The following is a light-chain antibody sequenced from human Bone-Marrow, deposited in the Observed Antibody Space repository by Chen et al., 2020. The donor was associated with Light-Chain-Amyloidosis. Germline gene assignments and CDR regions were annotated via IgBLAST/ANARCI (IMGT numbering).Light chain of an antibody. CDR2: EDS. J-gene: IGLJ3*02. V-gene: IGLV3-21*02. CDR3: QVWDGNTDRGV. Sequence: SFVLTQPPSVSVAPGQTARVTCGGNNIGFKTVHWYRQRPGQAPVVVLYEDSARPSGTPERFSGSNSGNTATLTINRVEAGDEADDCCQVWDGNTDRGVFGGGTKLTVL. CDR1: NIGFKT.